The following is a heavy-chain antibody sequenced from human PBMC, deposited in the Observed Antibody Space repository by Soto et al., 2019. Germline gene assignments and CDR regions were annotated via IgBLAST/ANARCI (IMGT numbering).Heavy chain of an antibody. D-gene: IGHD5-12*01. V-gene: IGHV3-33*01. CDR3: AREVEWLRSRENYYYYYMDV. CDR2: IWYDGSNK. J-gene: IGHJ6*03. Sequence: GGSLRLSCAASGFTFSSYGMHWVRQAPGKGLEWVAVIWYDGSNKYYADSVKGRFTISRDNSKNTLYLQMNSLRAEDTAVYYCAREVEWLRSRENYYYYYMDVWGKGTTVTVSS. CDR1: GFTFSSYG.